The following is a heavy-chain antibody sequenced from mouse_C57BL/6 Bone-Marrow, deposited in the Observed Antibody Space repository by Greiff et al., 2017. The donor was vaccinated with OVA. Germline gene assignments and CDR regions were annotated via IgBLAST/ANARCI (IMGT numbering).Heavy chain of an antibody. CDR1: GFTFTDYY. D-gene: IGHD1-1*01. CDR3: ARSNYYGSSYWYFDV. V-gene: IGHV1-36*01. Sequence: EVKLVESGPVLVKPGPSVKISCKASGFTFTDYYMHWVKQSHGKSLEWIGLVYPYNGGTSYNQKFKGKATLTVDTSSSTAYMELNSLTSEDSAVYYCARSNYYGSSYWYFDVWGTGTTVTVSS. CDR2: VYPYNGGT. J-gene: IGHJ1*03.